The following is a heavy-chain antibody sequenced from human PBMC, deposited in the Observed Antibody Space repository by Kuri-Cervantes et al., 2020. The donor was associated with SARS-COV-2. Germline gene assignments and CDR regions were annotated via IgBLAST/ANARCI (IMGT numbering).Heavy chain of an antibody. CDR3: ARVVVWSGYYFDY. V-gene: IGHV4-59*01. J-gene: IGHJ4*02. CDR1: GGSISSYC. D-gene: IGHD3-3*01. CDR2: IYYSGST. Sequence: SETLSLTCTVSGGSISSYCWSWIRQPPGKGLEWIGYIYYSGSTNYNPSLKSRVTISVDTSKDQFSLKLSSVTAADTAAYYCARVVVWSGYYFDYWGQGTLVTVSS.